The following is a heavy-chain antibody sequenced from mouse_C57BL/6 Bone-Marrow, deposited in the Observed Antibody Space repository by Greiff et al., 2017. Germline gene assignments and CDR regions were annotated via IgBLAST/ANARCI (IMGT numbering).Heavy chain of an antibody. CDR1: GYTITDYY. CDR3: AKLYYDYDEGFDY. CDR2: INPNNGGT. V-gene: IGHV1-26*01. Sequence: EVKLQQSGPELVKPGASVKISCKASGYTITDYYMNWVKQSHGKSLEWIGDINPNNGGTSYNQKFKGKATLTVDKSSSTAYMELRSLTSEDSAVYYCAKLYYDYDEGFDYWGQGTTLTVSS. D-gene: IGHD2-4*01. J-gene: IGHJ2*01.